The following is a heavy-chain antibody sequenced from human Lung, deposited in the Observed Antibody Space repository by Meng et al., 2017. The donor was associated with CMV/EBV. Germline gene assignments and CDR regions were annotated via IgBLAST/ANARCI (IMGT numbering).Heavy chain of an antibody. CDR3: AREGSYQLPAPRWFDP. CDR1: AFNFRIYG. J-gene: IGHJ5*02. V-gene: IGHV3-30*02. Sequence: GGSLRLXCAASAFNFRIYGMHWVRQLPGKGLEWVAFIRYDEKTKYYTDSVKGRFTISRDSSKNTLYLQMNSLRPEDTAVYYCAREGSYQLPAPRWFDPWGQGXLVTVSS. D-gene: IGHD2-2*01. CDR2: IRYDEKTK.